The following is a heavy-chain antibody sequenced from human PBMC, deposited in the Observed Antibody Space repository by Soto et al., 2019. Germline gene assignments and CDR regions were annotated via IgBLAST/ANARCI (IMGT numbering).Heavy chain of an antibody. CDR1: GFTFSSYA. Sequence: EVQLLESGGGLIQPGGSLRLSCAASGFTFSSYAMSWVRQAPGKGLEWVSSISGSDGITYYGDSVKGRFTISRDNSQIALYLQMNALRADDTAVYFCAKGFHIKFGTILPPWYFDYWGQGTLVTVSS. J-gene: IGHJ4*02. V-gene: IGHV3-23*01. CDR2: ISGSDGIT. D-gene: IGHD3-16*01. CDR3: AKGFHIKFGTILPPWYFDY.